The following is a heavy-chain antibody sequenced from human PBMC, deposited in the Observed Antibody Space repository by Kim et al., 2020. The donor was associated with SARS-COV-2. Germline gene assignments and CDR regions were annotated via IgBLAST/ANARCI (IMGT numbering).Heavy chain of an antibody. CDR2: ISYDGSNK. Sequence: GGSLRLSCAASGFTFSSYAMHWVRQAPGKGLEWVAVISYDGSNKYYADSVKGRFTISRDNSKNTLYLQMNSLRAEDTAVYYCARQRGYSYGFFDYWGQGTLVTVSS. D-gene: IGHD5-18*01. J-gene: IGHJ4*02. CDR3: ARQRGYSYGFFDY. CDR1: GFTFSSYA. V-gene: IGHV3-30*04.